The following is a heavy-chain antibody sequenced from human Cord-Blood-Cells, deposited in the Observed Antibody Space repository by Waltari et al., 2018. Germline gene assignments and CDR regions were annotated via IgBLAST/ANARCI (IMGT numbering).Heavy chain of an antibody. D-gene: IGHD1-26*01. Sequence: QVQLVQSGAAVKKPGASVTVSCKASGGTFSRYAYSWVRTAPGQGLEWMGRIIPILGIANYAQKFQGRVTITADKSTSTAYMELSSLRSEDTAVYYCARGEIEVGATYDFDYWGQGTLVTVSS. V-gene: IGHV1-69*09. CDR3: ARGEIEVGATYDFDY. CDR1: GGTFSRYA. CDR2: IIPILGIA. J-gene: IGHJ4*02.